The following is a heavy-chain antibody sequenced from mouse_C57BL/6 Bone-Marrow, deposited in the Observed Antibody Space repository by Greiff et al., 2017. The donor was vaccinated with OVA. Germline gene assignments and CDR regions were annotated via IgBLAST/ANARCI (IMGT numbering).Heavy chain of an antibody. Sequence: QVQLKQPGAELVRPGTSVKLSCKASGYTFTSYWMHWVKQRPGQGLEWIGVIDPSDSYTNYNQKFKGKATLTVDTSSSTAYMQLSSLTSEDSAVYDCARWRWLRRYAMDYWGQGTSVTVSS. CDR3: ARWRWLRRYAMDY. V-gene: IGHV1-59*01. D-gene: IGHD2-2*01. CDR2: IDPSDSYT. CDR1: GYTFTSYW. J-gene: IGHJ4*01.